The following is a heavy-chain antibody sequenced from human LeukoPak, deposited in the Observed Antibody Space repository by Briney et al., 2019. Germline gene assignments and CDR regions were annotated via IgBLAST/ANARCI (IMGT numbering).Heavy chain of an antibody. D-gene: IGHD6-19*01. V-gene: IGHV3-23*01. CDR1: GFTFSSYA. CDR2: ISGSGGST. CDR3: AKDGELYSSGWYLNY. Sequence: GGSLRLSCAASGFTFSSYAMSWVRQAPGKGLEWVSAISGSGGSTYYADSVKGRFTISRDNSKNTLYLQMNSLRAEDTAVYYCAKDGELYSSGWYLNYWGQGTLVTVSS. J-gene: IGHJ4*02.